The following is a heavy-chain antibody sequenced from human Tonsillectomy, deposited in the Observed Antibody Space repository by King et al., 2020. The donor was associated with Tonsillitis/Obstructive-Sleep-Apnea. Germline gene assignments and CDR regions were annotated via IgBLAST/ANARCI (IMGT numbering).Heavy chain of an antibody. V-gene: IGHV3-11*05. Sequence: VQLVESGGGLVKPGGSLRLSCAASRFTFSDYYMTWIRPAPGKGLEMVSYISSNSNYKNHADSVKGRFTISRDNAKNSLYLQMNSLRAEDTAVYYCARSRGYSNYDFDYWGRGTLVTVSS. CDR3: ARSRGYSNYDFDY. D-gene: IGHD4-11*01. J-gene: IGHJ4*02. CDR2: ISSNSNYK. CDR1: RFTFSDYY.